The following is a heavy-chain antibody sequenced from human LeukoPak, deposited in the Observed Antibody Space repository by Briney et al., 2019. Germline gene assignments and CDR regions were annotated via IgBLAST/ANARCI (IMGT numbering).Heavy chain of an antibody. D-gene: IGHD6-13*01. CDR2: IYYSGST. Sequence: PSETPSLTCTVSGGSISSYYWSWIRQPPGKGLEWIGYIYYSGSTNYNPSLKSRVTISVDTSKNQFSLKLSSVTAADTAVYYCARRHSSSWYYDAFDIWGQGTMVTVSS. J-gene: IGHJ3*02. V-gene: IGHV4-59*08. CDR3: ARRHSSSWYYDAFDI. CDR1: GGSISSYY.